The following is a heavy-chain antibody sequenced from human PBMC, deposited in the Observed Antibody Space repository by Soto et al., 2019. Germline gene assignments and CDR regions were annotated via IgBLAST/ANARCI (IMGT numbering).Heavy chain of an antibody. CDR2: IIPIFNTA. J-gene: IGHJ6*02. D-gene: IGHD1-26*01. V-gene: IGHV1-69*01. CDR3: ARVRPTDLVGNYNHGTAV. Sequence: QVQLVQSGAEVKKPGSSVKVSCKASGGTLSNYAFTWVRQAPGQGLEWMGGIIPIFNTANYAQKLQGRVTLTADESTSTAYREVNSLRSEDTAVYYCARVRPTDLVGNYNHGTAVWRQGTTVTVSS. CDR1: GGTLSNYA.